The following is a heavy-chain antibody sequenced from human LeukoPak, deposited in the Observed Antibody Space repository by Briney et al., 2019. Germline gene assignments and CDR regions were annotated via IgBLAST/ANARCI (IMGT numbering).Heavy chain of an antibody. Sequence: SETLSLTCTVSGGSISSYYWSWIRQPPGKGLEWIGYIYYSGSTNYNPSLKSRVTISVDTSKNQFSLKLSSVTAADTAVYYCARGRRTVLWFGELLRGGWFDPWGQGTLVTVSS. CDR3: ARGRRTVLWFGELLRGGWFDP. V-gene: IGHV4-59*12. J-gene: IGHJ5*02. CDR2: IYYSGST. D-gene: IGHD3-10*01. CDR1: GGSISSYY.